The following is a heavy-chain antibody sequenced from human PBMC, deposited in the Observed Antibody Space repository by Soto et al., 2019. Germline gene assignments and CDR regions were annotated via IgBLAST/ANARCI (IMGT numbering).Heavy chain of an antibody. CDR3: ARETVELATNG. D-gene: IGHD5-12*01. CDR2: IKQDGSEK. V-gene: IGHV3-7*01. Sequence: EVQLVESGGGLVQPGGSLRLSCAASGFTFSSYWMSWVRQAPGKGREWVANIKQDGSEKYHVDSVKGRFTISRDNAENSLFLQMSSLRAEHTAVYYCARETVELATNGWGQGTLVTVSS. CDR1: GFTFSSYW. J-gene: IGHJ4*02.